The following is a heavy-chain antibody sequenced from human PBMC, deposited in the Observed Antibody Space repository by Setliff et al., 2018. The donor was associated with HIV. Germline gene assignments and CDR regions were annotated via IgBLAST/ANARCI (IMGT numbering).Heavy chain of an antibody. CDR1: DDSITTHY. V-gene: IGHV4-59*11. J-gene: IGHJ4*02. CDR2: IYSGGSS. Sequence: SETLSLTCTVSDDSITTHYWSWIRQPPGKGLEWIGYIYSGGSSNYNPSLKRRSSVSMDMSRKQFSLKLTSVTAADTAIYYCARDSEHPTGYFDSWGRGILVTVSS. D-gene: IGHD1-1*01. CDR3: ARDSEHPTGYFDS.